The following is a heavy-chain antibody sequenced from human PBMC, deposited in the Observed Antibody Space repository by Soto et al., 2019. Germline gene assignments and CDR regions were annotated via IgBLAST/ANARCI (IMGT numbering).Heavy chain of an antibody. V-gene: IGHV3-13*01. Sequence: PGGSLRLSCEASGFTFSGFDMHWVRQPTGKGLEWVSTIGTAGDTYYAVSVKGRFTISRDNAKNSLSLQMNSLRAGDTAVYFCARGQEVGAHFFDSRGQGTQVTVSS. CDR3: ARGQEVGAHFFDS. D-gene: IGHD2-15*01. CDR1: GFTFSGFD. CDR2: IGTAGDT. J-gene: IGHJ4*02.